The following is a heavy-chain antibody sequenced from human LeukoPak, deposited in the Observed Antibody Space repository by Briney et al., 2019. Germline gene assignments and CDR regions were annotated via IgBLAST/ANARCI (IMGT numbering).Heavy chain of an antibody. Sequence: ASVKVSCKASGYTFTGYYMHWVRQAPGQGLEWMGWINPNSGGTNYAQKFQGRVTMTRDTSVSTAYMELSRLRSDDTAVYYCARVALARWELLLPPFDYWGQGTLVTVSS. CDR3: ARVALARWELLLPPFDY. CDR2: INPNSGGT. D-gene: IGHD1-26*01. CDR1: GYTFTGYY. V-gene: IGHV1-2*02. J-gene: IGHJ4*02.